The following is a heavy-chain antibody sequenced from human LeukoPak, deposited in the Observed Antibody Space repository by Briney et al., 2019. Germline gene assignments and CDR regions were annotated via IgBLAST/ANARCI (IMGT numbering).Heavy chain of an antibody. CDR3: ASIYDSSGYYNY. CDR2: INHSGST. Sequence: PSETLSLTCAVYGGSFSGYYWSWIRQPPGKGLEWIGEINHSGSTNYNPSLKSRVTISVGTSKNQFSLKLSSVTAADTAVYYCASIYDSSGYYNYWGQGTLVTVSS. V-gene: IGHV4-34*01. D-gene: IGHD3-22*01. CDR1: GGSFSGYY. J-gene: IGHJ4*02.